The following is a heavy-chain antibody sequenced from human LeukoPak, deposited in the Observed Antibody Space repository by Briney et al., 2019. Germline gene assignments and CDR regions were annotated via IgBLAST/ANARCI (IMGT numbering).Heavy chain of an antibody. CDR3: ARHPGYSTSSDY. J-gene: IGHJ4*02. Sequence: GESLKISCKGSAYSFTSYWICWVRQMPGKGLEWMGIIYPGDSDTRYSPSFQGQVTISADKSINPSYLQLSSLKASDTAMYYCARHPGYSTSSDYWGQGTLVTISS. CDR1: AYSFTSYW. V-gene: IGHV5-51*01. CDR2: IYPGDSDT. D-gene: IGHD2-2*01.